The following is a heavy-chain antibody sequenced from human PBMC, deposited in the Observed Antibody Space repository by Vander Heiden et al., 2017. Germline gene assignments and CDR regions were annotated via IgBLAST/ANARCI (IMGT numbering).Heavy chain of an antibody. D-gene: IGHD6-19*01. Sequence: QVQLVQSGAEVKKPGSSVTVSCKASGGTFSSYAISWVRQAPGQGLEWMGGIIPIFGTAKYAQKGQGRVTITAHESTSTADMERSSMRSEEKAVYYCAREFGDSSGWYKWFDPWCQGTMVTVSS. V-gene: IGHV1-69*01. CDR2: IIPIFGTA. J-gene: IGHJ5*02. CDR1: GGTFSSYA. CDR3: AREFGDSSGWYKWFDP.